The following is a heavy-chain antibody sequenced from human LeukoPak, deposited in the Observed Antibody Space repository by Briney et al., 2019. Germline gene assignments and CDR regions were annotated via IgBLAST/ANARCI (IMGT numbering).Heavy chain of an antibody. CDR2: ISSSSSYI. CDR3: ARLVAAGPFDY. CDR1: GFTFSSYS. V-gene: IGHV3-21*01. D-gene: IGHD6-13*01. J-gene: IGHJ4*02. Sequence: GGSLRLSCSASGFTFSSYSMNWVRQAPGKGLEWVSSISSSSSYIYYADSVKGRFTISRDNAKNSLYLQMNSLRAEDTAVYYCARLVAAGPFDYWGQGTLVTVSS.